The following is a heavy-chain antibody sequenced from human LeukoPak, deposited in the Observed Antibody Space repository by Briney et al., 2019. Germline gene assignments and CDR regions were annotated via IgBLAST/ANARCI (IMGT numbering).Heavy chain of an antibody. V-gene: IGHV3-23*01. Sequence: PGGSLRLSCAASGFTFSSYAMSWVRQAPGKGLEWVSAISGSGGSTYYADSVKGRFTISRDNSKNTLYLQMNSLRAEDTAVYYCAKQTRYDSPAGGRGFDHWGQGTLVTVSS. J-gene: IGHJ4*02. CDR2: ISGSGGST. D-gene: IGHD3-22*01. CDR3: AKQTRYDSPAGGRGFDH. CDR1: GFTFSSYA.